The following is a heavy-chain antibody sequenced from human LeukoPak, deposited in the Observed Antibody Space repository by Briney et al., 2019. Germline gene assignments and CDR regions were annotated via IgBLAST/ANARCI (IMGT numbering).Heavy chain of an antibody. CDR1: GGTFSSSA. CDR3: ARAGPQQLVTDY. V-gene: IGHV1-69*04. Sequence: SVKVSCKTSGGTFSSSAITWVRQAPGQGLEWMGRIIPVLNITTYAQKFQGSVTITADTSTSTVYMELSSLRSEETAVYYCARAGPQQLVTDYWGQGTLVTVSS. J-gene: IGHJ4*02. CDR2: IIPVLNIT. D-gene: IGHD6-13*01.